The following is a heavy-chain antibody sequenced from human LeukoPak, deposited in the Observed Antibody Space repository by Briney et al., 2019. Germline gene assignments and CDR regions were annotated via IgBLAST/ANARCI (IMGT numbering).Heavy chain of an antibody. J-gene: IGHJ4*02. V-gene: IGHV4-34*01. D-gene: IGHD3-22*01. Sequence: PSETLSLTCTVSGGSISSYYWSWIRQPPGKGLEWIGEINHSGSTNYNPSLKSRVTISVDTSKNQFSLKLSSVTAADTAVYYCARGLKSYSSGYYFDYWGQGTLVTVSS. CDR1: GGSISSYY. CDR3: ARGLKSYSSGYYFDY. CDR2: INHSGST.